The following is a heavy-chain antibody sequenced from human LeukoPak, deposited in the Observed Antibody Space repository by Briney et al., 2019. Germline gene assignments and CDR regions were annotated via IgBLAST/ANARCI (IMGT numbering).Heavy chain of an antibody. CDR2: MNPNSGNT. D-gene: IGHD5-18*01. CDR3: AREVDTAMVRYWFDP. Sequence: ASVKVSCKASGYTFTSYDINWVRQATGQGLEWMGWMNPNSGNTGYAQKFQGRVTMTRDTSISTAYMELSRLRSDDTAVYYCAREVDTAMVRYWFDPWGQGTLVTVSS. CDR1: GYTFTSYD. J-gene: IGHJ5*02. V-gene: IGHV1-8*01.